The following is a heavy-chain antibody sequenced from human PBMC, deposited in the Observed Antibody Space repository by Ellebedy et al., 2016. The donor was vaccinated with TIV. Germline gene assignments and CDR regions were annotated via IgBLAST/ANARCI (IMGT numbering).Heavy chain of an antibody. CDR1: GYTFSSYG. J-gene: IGHJ6*02. CDR2: IWYDGSNK. D-gene: IGHD3-10*01. Sequence: GGSLRLSCAASGYTFSSYGMHWVRQAPGKGLEWVAVIWYDGSNKQYADSVKGRFTISRDNSKNTLYLQMNSLRAEDTALYYCAREGVLWSGELSWKRGDHYYYGMDVWGQGTTVTVSS. V-gene: IGHV3-33*01. CDR3: AREGVLWSGELSWKRGDHYYYGMDV.